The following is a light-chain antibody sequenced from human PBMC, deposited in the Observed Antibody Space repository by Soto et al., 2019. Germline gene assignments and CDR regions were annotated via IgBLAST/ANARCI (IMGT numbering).Light chain of an antibody. CDR2: GNN. CDR3: QSYDSSLSDVV. CDR1: SSNIGAGYD. Sequence: QSVLTQSPPVSGAPGQRVTISCTGSSSNIGAGYDVHWYQQLPRTAPKLLIYGNNNRPSGVPDRFSGSKYGTAASLAITGLQDEDEADYYCQSYDSSLSDVVFGGGTQLTVL. J-gene: IGLJ2*01. V-gene: IGLV1-40*01.